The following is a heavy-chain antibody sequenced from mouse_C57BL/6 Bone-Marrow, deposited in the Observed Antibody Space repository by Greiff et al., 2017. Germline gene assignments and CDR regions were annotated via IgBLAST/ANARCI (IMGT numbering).Heavy chain of an antibody. V-gene: IGHV1-69*01. CDR3: AREVDFYAMDS. D-gene: IGHD1-1*02. CDR1: GYTFTSYW. J-gene: IGHJ4*01. CDR2: IDPSDSYT. Sequence: QVQLQQPGAELVMPGASVKLSCKASGYTFTSYWMHWVKQRPGQGLEWIGEIDPSDSYTNYNQKFKGKSTLTVDKSSSTAYMQLSSMTSEDSAVYYCAREVDFYAMDSWGQGTSVTVSS.